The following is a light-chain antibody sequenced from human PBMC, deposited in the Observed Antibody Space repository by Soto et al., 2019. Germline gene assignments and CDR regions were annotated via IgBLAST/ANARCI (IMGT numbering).Light chain of an antibody. CDR2: EVD. CDR3: SSYAGSRGV. V-gene: IGLV2-23*02. Sequence: QSSLTQPASVSGSPGQSITISCSGTTSDVGIYNLVSWYQQHPGKAPKLVIYEVDKRPSGVSNRFSGSRSGNTASPTISGLQSEDEADYYCSSYAGSRGVFGGGTKLTVL. CDR1: TSDVGIYNL. J-gene: IGLJ3*02.